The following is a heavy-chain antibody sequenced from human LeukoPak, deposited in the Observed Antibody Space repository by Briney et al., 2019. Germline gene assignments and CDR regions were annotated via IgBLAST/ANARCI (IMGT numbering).Heavy chain of an antibody. D-gene: IGHD5-18*01. CDR3: AKDITRWYSYGPGTGYYYYGMDV. V-gene: IGHV3-9*01. CDR1: GFTFDDYA. J-gene: IGHJ6*02. CDR2: ISWNSGSI. Sequence: PGGSLRLSCAASGFTFDDYAMHWVRQAPGKGLEWVSGISWNSGSIGYADSVKGRFTISRDNAKNSLYLQMNSLRAEDTALYYCAKDITRWYSYGPGTGYYYYGMDVWGQGTTVTVSS.